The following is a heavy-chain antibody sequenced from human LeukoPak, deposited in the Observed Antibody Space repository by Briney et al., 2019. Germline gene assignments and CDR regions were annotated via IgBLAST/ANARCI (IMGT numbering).Heavy chain of an antibody. CDR3: ARDQGDSSGYYDVSGGLRYFQH. J-gene: IGHJ1*01. V-gene: IGHV4-39*07. D-gene: IGHD3-22*01. Sequence: SETLSLTCAVSGGSISINDYFWAWIRQSPGKGLEWIGSVSYRGDTYYNPSLQSRVTISVDTPKNQFSLKLSSVTAADTAVYYCARDQGDSSGYYDVSGGLRYFQHWGQGTLVTVSS. CDR2: VSYRGDT. CDR1: GGSISINDYF.